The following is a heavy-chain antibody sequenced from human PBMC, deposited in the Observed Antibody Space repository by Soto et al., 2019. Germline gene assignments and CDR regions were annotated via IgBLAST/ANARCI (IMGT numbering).Heavy chain of an antibody. Sequence: VKVSCKASGGTFSRYTINWVRQAPGQGLEWMGRIIPIAAIANYTQKFQGRVTITVDKSSTTAYMELSSLRSDDTAVYYCARGSTIVRGAPSWFDPWGQGTLVTVSS. J-gene: IGHJ5*02. CDR3: ARGSTIVRGAPSWFDP. D-gene: IGHD3-10*01. CDR1: GGTFSRYT. CDR2: IIPIAAIA. V-gene: IGHV1-69*02.